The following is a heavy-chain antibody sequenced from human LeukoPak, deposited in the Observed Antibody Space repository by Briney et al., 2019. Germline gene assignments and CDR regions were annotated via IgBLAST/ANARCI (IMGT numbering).Heavy chain of an antibody. D-gene: IGHD5-18*01. J-gene: IGHJ4*02. CDR3: ARVSHSLFDC. Sequence: SETLSLTCTVSGGSINSYYWSWIRQPPGKGLEWIGYIYYSGSTNYNPSLKSRVTISVDTSKNQFSLKMSSVTAADTAVYYCARVSHSLFDCWGQGTLVTVSS. CDR1: GGSINSYY. CDR2: IYYSGST. V-gene: IGHV4-59*01.